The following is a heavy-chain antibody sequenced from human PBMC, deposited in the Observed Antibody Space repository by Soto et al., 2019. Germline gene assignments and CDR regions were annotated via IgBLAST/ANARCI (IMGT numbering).Heavy chain of an antibody. V-gene: IGHV4-59*08. CDR3: ARHSNRNYGLYYFDY. J-gene: IGHJ4*02. CDR1: GGSISNFY. Sequence: SETLSLTCTVSGGSISNFYWSWIRQPPGKGLEWIGYIYYSGSTKYKPSLKSRVTISVDTSKNQFSLKVSSATAADTAVYYCARHSNRNYGLYYFDYWGLGALVTVSS. CDR2: IYYSGST. D-gene: IGHD4-4*01.